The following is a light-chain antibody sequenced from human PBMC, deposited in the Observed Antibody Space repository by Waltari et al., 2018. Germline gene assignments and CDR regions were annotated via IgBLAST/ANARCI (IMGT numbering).Light chain of an antibody. CDR1: KLGDKY. Sequence: SSERTQPPPLSLSPGQTATITYSGDKLGDKYACWYQQKPGPSPLLVIYQDSKRPSGRPERFSGSNSGNTATLTISGNPAMDEADYYCQAWDSSTAVFGGGTKLTVL. J-gene: IGLJ2*01. CDR2: QDS. V-gene: IGLV3-1*01. CDR3: QAWDSSTAV.